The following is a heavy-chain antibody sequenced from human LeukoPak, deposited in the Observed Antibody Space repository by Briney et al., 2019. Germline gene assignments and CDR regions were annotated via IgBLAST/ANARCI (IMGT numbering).Heavy chain of an antibody. CDR3: ARAPEGNYLDY. CDR1: GGSISTYY. V-gene: IGHV4-59*01. Sequence: SETLSLTCTVSGGSISTYYWSWIRQPPGKGLEWIGYISYSGSTNYSPSLKSRLTISADTSTNRFFLNLRSVTAADTAVYYCARAPEGNYLDYWGQGTLVTVSS. J-gene: IGHJ4*02. CDR2: ISYSGST. D-gene: IGHD2/OR15-2a*01.